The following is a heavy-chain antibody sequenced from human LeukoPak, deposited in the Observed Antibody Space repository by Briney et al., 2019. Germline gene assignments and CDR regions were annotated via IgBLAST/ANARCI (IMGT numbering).Heavy chain of an antibody. V-gene: IGHV4-39*07. Sequence: SETLSLTCSVSGDSISLSFYYWGWIRQPPGKALEWIGSVYYSGTTSYNPSLKSRVTISVDMSKNHFSLRLRSVTAADTAVYYCARGRHLLRITMVRGAPYYFDYWGQGTLVTVSS. J-gene: IGHJ4*02. CDR1: GDSISLSFYY. CDR3: ARGRHLLRITMVRGAPYYFDY. D-gene: IGHD3-10*01. CDR2: VYYSGTT.